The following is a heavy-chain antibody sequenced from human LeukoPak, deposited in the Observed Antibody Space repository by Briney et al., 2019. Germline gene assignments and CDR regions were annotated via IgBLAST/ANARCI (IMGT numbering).Heavy chain of an antibody. CDR1: GFTFSSYG. Sequence: GGSLRLSCAASGFTFSSYGMHWVRQAPGKGLEWVAAIWYDGSNKYHADSVKGRFTISRDNSKNTLYLQVNSLRAEDTAVYYCARDNNWTPDYWGQGTLVTVSS. D-gene: IGHD3/OR15-3a*01. CDR2: IWYDGSNK. V-gene: IGHV3-33*01. CDR3: ARDNNWTPDY. J-gene: IGHJ4*02.